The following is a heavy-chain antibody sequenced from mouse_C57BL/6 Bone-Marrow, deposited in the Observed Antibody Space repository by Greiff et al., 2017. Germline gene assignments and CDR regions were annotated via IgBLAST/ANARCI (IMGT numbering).Heavy chain of an antibody. CDR1: GYTFTDYY. CDR2: INPNNGGT. D-gene: IGHD1-1*01. J-gene: IGHJ4*01. CDR3: ARAYYGSRGYYAMDY. Sequence: EVKLQQSGPELVKPGASVKISCKASGYTFTDYYMNWVKQSHGKSLEWIGDINPNNGGTSYNQKFKGKATLTVDKSSSTAYMELRSLTSEDSAVYYGARAYYGSRGYYAMDYWGQGTSVTVSS. V-gene: IGHV1-26*01.